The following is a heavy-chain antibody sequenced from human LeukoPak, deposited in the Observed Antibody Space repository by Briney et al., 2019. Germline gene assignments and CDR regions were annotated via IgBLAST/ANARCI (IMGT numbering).Heavy chain of an antibody. CDR2: IYYSGST. J-gene: IGHJ4*02. CDR3: ARVVGAYHYFDY. CDR1: GGSISSGDYY. V-gene: IGHV4-61*08. Sequence: SETLSLTCTVSGGSISSGDYYWSWNRQPPGKGLEWIGYIYYSGSTNYNPSLKNRVTISVDTSKNQFSLMLNSVTAADTAMYYCARVVGAYHYFDYWGQGTLVTVSS. D-gene: IGHD2-15*01.